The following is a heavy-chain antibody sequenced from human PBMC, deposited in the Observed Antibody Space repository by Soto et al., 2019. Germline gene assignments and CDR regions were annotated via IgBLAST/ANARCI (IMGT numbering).Heavy chain of an antibody. CDR2: IYYSGST. CDR3: ARGARTVVVAAGGWFDP. J-gene: IGHJ5*02. CDR1: GGSISSGGYY. D-gene: IGHD2-15*01. Sequence: QVQLQESGPGLEKPSQTLSLTCTVSGGSISSGGYYWSWIRQHPGKGLEWIGYIYYSGSTYYNPSLKSRVTISVDTSKNQFSLKLSSVTAADTAVYYCARGARTVVVAAGGWFDPWGQGTLVTVSS. V-gene: IGHV4-31*03.